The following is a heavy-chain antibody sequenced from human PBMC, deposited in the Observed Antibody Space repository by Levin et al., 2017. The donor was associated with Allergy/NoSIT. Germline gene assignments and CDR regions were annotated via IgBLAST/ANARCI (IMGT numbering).Heavy chain of an antibody. CDR1: GGSISSYY. CDR2: IYYSGST. V-gene: IGHV4-59*01. D-gene: IGHD2-15*01. J-gene: IGHJ3*02. Sequence: HSQTLSLTCTVSGGSISSYYWSWLRQPPGKGLEWIGYIYYSGSTNYNPSLKSRVTISVDTSKNQFSLKLSSVTAADTAVYYCARGCSGGSCYGDAFDIWGQGTMVTVSS. CDR3: ARGCSGGSCYGDAFDI.